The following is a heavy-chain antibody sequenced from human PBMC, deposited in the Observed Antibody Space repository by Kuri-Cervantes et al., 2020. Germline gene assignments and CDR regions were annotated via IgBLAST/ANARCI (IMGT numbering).Heavy chain of an antibody. CDR2: ISSSSSYI. V-gene: IGHV3-21*04. CDR1: GFTFSSYW. CDR3: AKGPGGSSSGWYVGID. D-gene: IGHD6-19*01. J-gene: IGHJ4*02. Sequence: GESLKISCAASGFTFSSYWMHWVRQAPGKGLEWVSSISSSSSYIYYADSVKGRFTISRDNSKNTLYLQMNSLRAEDTAVYYCAKGPGGSSSGWYVGIDWGQGTLITVSS.